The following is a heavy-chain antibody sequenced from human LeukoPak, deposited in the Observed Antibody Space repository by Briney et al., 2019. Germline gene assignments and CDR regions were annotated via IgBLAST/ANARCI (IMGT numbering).Heavy chain of an antibody. CDR2: IVVGSGNT. CDR3: AADGYYYDSSGYQYYFDY. V-gene: IGHV1-58*01. Sequence: ASVNVSCKASGFTFTSSAVQWVRQARGQRLEWIGWIVVGSGNTNYAQKFQERVTITRDMSTSTAYIELSSLRSEDTAVYYCAADGYYYDSSGYQYYFDYWGQGTLVTVSS. J-gene: IGHJ4*02. CDR1: GFTFTSSA. D-gene: IGHD3-22*01.